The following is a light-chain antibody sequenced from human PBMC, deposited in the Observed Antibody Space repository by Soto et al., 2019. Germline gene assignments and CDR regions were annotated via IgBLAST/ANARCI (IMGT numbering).Light chain of an antibody. V-gene: IGKV1-39*01. J-gene: IGKJ1*01. CDR3: QQSYSTPPWT. CDR1: QSISSY. Sequence: EIQVTQSPSSLSASVGDRVTITCRASQSISSYLNWYQQKPGKAPKLLIYAASSLQSGVPSRFSGSGSGTDFTLTISSLQPEDFATYYCQQSYSTPPWTFGQGTKVDIK. CDR2: AAS.